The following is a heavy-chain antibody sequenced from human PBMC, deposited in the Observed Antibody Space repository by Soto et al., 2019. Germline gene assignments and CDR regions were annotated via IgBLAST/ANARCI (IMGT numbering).Heavy chain of an antibody. CDR2: IHHSGST. Sequence: QLQLQESGAGLVKPSQTLSLTCVVSGGFISSGGYSWSWIRQPPGKGLEWIGYIHHSGSTYYNPTLLSRATLTVDRAKHSLSRRLCSVTAADTAVYYWARVNYYGSGNYDESWFAPWGQGTLVAVSS. V-gene: IGHV4-30-2*01. CDR3: ARVNYYGSGNYDESWFAP. J-gene: IGHJ5*02. CDR1: GGFISSGGYS. D-gene: IGHD3-10*01.